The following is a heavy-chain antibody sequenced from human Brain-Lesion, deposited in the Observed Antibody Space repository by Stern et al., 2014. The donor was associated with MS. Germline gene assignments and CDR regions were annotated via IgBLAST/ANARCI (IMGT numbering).Heavy chain of an antibody. CDR3: ARDHFTTSLDV. CDR1: GGSISSDNYC. Sequence: QDQLVQSGPGLVKPSQTLSLTCTVSGGSISSDNYCWTWIRQHPGHGLEWIGHIYYSGTTYYNPSLKSRVSITVDTSKNLFSLRLSSVTAADTAVYYCARDHFTTSLDVWGHGTTVTVS. D-gene: IGHD2-2*01. V-gene: IGHV4-31*03. J-gene: IGHJ6*02. CDR2: IYYSGTT.